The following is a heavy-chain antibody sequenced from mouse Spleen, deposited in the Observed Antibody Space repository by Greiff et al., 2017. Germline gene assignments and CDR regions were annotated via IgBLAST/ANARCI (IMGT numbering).Heavy chain of an antibody. Sequence: QVTLKVCGPGILQPSQTLSLTCSFSGFSLSTSGMSVGWIRQPSGKGLEWLAHIWWNDDKYYNPALKSRLTISKDTSNNQVFLKIASVVTADTATYYCARRYGYFDYWGQGTTLTVSS. D-gene: IGHD1-1*01. V-gene: IGHV8-8*01. CDR1: GFSLSTSGMS. CDR3: ARRYGYFDY. J-gene: IGHJ2*01. CDR2: IWWNDDK.